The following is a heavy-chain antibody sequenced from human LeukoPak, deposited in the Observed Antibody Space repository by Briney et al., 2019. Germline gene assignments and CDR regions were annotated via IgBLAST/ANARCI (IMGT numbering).Heavy chain of an antibody. CDR2: ISSSGGTM. CDR3: ARIPHPDYADAQ. CDR1: GFTFSGYW. J-gene: IGHJ4*02. D-gene: IGHD4-17*01. V-gene: IGHV3-48*04. Sequence: GGSLRLSCAASGFTFSGYWMSWVRQAPGKGLEWVSYISSSGGTMDYADSVKGRFTVSRDNGKKLVHLQLNSLRAEDTAVYFCARIPHPDYADAQWGQGTLVIVSS.